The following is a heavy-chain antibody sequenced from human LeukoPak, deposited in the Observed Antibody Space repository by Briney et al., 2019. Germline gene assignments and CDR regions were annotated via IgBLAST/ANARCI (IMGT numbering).Heavy chain of an antibody. D-gene: IGHD1-14*01. J-gene: IGHJ3*02. Sequence: GGSLRLSCAASGFTFSSYDMHWVRQATGKGLEGVSAIGTAGDTYYPGSVKGRFTISRENAKNSLYLQMNSLRAGDTAVYYCARVSERRAFDIWGQGTMVTVSS. CDR1: GFTFSSYD. V-gene: IGHV3-13*01. CDR2: IGTAGDT. CDR3: ARVSERRAFDI.